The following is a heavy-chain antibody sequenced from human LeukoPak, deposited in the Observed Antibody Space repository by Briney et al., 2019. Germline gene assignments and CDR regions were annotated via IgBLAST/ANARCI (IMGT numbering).Heavy chain of an antibody. Sequence: GGSLRLSCAASGFTFSSYAMSWVRQAPGKGLEWVSAIGGSGGSTYYADSVKGRFTISRDNSKNTLYLQMNSLRAEDTAVYYCASPESDFWSGAFDYWGQGTLVTVSS. CDR1: GFTFSSYA. CDR3: ASPESDFWSGAFDY. CDR2: IGGSGGST. V-gene: IGHV3-23*01. J-gene: IGHJ4*02. D-gene: IGHD3-3*01.